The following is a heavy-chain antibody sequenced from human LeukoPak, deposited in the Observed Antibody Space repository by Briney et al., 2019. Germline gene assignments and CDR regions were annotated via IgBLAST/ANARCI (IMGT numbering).Heavy chain of an antibody. CDR2: ISAYNGNT. Sequence: ASVKVSCKASGYTFTSYGISWVRQAPGQGLEWMGWISAYNGNTNYAQKLQGRVTMTTDTSTSTAYMELRSLRSDDTAVYYCARGQLLWGRPPANWFDPWGQGTLVTVSS. CDR3: ARGQLLWGRPPANWFDP. J-gene: IGHJ5*02. D-gene: IGHD2-2*01. V-gene: IGHV1-18*01. CDR1: GYTFTSYG.